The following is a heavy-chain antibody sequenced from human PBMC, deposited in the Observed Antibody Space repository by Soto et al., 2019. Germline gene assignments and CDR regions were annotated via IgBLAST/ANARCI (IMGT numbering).Heavy chain of an antibody. V-gene: IGHV1-18*01. CDR2: ISAYNGNT. CDR1: GYTFSSYF. CDR3: ARQNYYSGMDV. Sequence: ASVKVSCKASGYTFSSYFITWVRQAPGQGLEWMGWISAYNGNTNYAQMLQGRVTMITDTSTATAYMEMRSLRSDDTAMYYCARQNYYSGMDVWGQGTTVT. J-gene: IGHJ6*02.